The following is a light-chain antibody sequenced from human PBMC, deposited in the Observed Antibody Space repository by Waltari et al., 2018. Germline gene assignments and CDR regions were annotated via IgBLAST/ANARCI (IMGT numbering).Light chain of an antibody. CDR2: EVN. V-gene: IGLV2-14*01. Sequence: QSALTQPASVSGSPGQSITLSCTGTSSDVGRYNYVSWYKQHPGKAPKLMIYEVNNRPSGISNRFSGSKSGNTASLTISGLQAEDEADYYCSSYTSSSTKVFGGGTKLTVL. CDR3: SSYTSSSTKV. J-gene: IGLJ3*02. CDR1: SSDVGRYNY.